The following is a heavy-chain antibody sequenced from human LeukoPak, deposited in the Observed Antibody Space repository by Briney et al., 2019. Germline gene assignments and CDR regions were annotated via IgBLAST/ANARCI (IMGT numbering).Heavy chain of an antibody. V-gene: IGHV4-61*09. CDR1: GGSISSGSYY. D-gene: IGHD3-10*01. J-gene: IGHJ5*02. Sequence: SETLSLTCTVSGGSISSGSYYWSWIRQPAGKGLEWIGHIYTSGSTNYNPSLKSRVTISVDTSKNQFSLKLSSVTATDTAVYYCARDKMVRGVRSFDPWGQGTLVTVSS. CDR3: ARDKMVRGVRSFDP. CDR2: IYTSGST.